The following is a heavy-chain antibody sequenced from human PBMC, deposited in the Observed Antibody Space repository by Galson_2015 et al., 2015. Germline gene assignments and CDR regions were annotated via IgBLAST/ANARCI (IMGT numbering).Heavy chain of an antibody. CDR2: IYPGDSDT. D-gene: IGHD6-13*01. Sequence: QSGAEVKKPGESLTISCTGSGYSFTSYWIGWVRQMPGKGLEWMGIIYPGDSDTRYSPSFQGQVTISADKSISTAYLQWSSLKASDTAMYYCTRHFNFRGIAGNWFDPWGQGTLVTVSS. J-gene: IGHJ5*02. V-gene: IGHV5-51*01. CDR1: GYSFTSYW. CDR3: TRHFNFRGIAGNWFDP.